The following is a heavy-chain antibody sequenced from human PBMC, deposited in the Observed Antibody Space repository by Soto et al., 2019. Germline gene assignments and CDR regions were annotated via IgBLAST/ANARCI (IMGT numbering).Heavy chain of an antibody. Sequence: GGSLRLSCAASGFTFSSYAMSWVRQAPGKGLEWVSAISGSGGSTYYADSVKGRFTISRDNSKNTLYLQMNSLRAEDTAVYYCAKARRASGSYATFDYWGQGTLVTVSS. CDR1: GFTFSSYA. V-gene: IGHV3-23*01. CDR3: AKARRASGSYATFDY. CDR2: ISGSGGST. J-gene: IGHJ4*02. D-gene: IGHD1-26*01.